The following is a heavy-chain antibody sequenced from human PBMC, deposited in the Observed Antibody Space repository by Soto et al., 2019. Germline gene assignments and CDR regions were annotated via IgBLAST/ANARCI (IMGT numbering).Heavy chain of an antibody. Sequence: ASVKVSCKSSGYTFTSYEMHWVRQAPGQRLEWMGWINAGNGNTKYSQKFQGRVTITRDTSASTAYMELSSLRSEDTAVYYCARNIVVVTALDYWGQGTLVTVSS. CDR3: ARNIVVVTALDY. D-gene: IGHD2-21*02. CDR2: INAGNGNT. V-gene: IGHV1-3*01. J-gene: IGHJ4*02. CDR1: GYTFTSYE.